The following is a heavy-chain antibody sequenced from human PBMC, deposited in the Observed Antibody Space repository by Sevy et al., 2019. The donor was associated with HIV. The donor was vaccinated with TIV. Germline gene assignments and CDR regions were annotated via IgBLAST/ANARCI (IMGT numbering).Heavy chain of an antibody. CDR3: AREINYYDSSAYLYYFDY. D-gene: IGHD3-22*01. CDR1: GGSVNSGSYY. J-gene: IGHJ4*02. V-gene: IGHV4-61*01. CDR2: IYYSGNT. Sequence: SETLSLTCTVSGGSVNSGSYYWSWIRQPPGKGLEWIGYIYYSGNTNYNTSLKSRVTISVDTSKNQFSLKLSSVTAADTAVYYCAREINYYDSSAYLYYFDYWGQGTLVTVSS.